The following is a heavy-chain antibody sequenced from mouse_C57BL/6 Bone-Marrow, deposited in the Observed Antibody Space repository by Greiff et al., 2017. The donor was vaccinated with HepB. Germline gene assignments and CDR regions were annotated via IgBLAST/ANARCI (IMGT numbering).Heavy chain of an antibody. CDR1: GFTFSSYA. CDR3: ARDLTTVVFDY. V-gene: IGHV5-4*01. Sequence: EVKLMESGGGLVKPGGSLKLSCAASGFTFSSYAMSWVRQTPEKRLEWVATISDGGSYTYYPDNVKGRFTISRDNAKNNLYLQRSHLKSEDTAMYYCARDLTTVVFDYWGQGTTLTVSS. J-gene: IGHJ2*01. CDR2: ISDGGSYT. D-gene: IGHD1-1*01.